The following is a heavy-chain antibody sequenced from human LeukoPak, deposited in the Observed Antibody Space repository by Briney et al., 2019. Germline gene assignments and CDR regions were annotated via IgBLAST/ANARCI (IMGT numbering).Heavy chain of an antibody. CDR3: ARGSYSLGGFDY. Sequence: GGSLRLSCAASGFTFSTFSRSWMSWVRQAPGKGLVWVSRISSDGSDTNYADSVKGRFTISRDNAKNTLYLPMNSLRAEDTAVYYCARGSYSLGGFDYWGQGTLVTVSS. J-gene: IGHJ4*02. V-gene: IGHV3-74*01. D-gene: IGHD6-13*01. CDR1: GFTFSTFSRSW. CDR2: ISSDGSDT.